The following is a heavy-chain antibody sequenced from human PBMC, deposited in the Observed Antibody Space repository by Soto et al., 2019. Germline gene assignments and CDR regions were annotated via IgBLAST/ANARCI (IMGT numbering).Heavy chain of an antibody. CDR2: IYYSGST. CDR1: GDSITSDKW. V-gene: IGHV4-39*01. Sequence: SETLSLTYAVSGDSITSDKWWRWIRQPPGKGLEWIGSIYYSGSTYYNPSLKSRVTIFVDTSKNHFSLKLSSVTAADTAVYYCARHLGEGYFDYWGQGTLVTVSS. J-gene: IGHJ4*02. CDR3: ARHLGEGYFDY.